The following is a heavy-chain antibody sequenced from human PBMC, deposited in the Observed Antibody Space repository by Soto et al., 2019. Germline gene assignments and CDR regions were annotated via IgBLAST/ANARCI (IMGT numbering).Heavy chain of an antibody. V-gene: IGHV3-30*18. CDR2: ITYDGSNR. CDR1: GFTLRNSR. J-gene: IGHJ6*02. D-gene: IGHD5-18*01. Sequence: PGGSLRLSCAASGFTLRNSRMSWVRQAPGKGLEWVADITYDGSNRYYVDSVKGRFTISRDNSKNTLYLQMNSLRAEDTAVYYCAKEQLWSSYYYYYGMDVWGQGTTVTVS. CDR3: AKEQLWSSYYYYYGMDV.